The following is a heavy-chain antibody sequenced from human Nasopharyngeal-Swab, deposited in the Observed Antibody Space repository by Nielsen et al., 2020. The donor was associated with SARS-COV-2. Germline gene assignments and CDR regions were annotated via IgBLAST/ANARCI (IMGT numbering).Heavy chain of an antibody. CDR1: GVSFSGYY. D-gene: IGHD4-23*01. CDR2: INHRGST. V-gene: IGHV4-34*01. J-gene: IGHJ4*02. Sequence: SATLSLTCAVYGVSFSGYYWSWIRQPPGKGLEWIGEINHRGSTNYDPSLKSRVTISVDTSKNQFSLKLSSVTAADTAVYYCARGPPAGVIDYWGQGTLVTVSS. CDR3: ARGPPAGVIDY.